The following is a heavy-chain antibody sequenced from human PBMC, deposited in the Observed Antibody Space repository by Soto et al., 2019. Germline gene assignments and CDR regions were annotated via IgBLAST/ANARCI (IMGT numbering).Heavy chain of an antibody. CDR3: ARDGTGYSSPNWFDP. CDR2: ISSSSSYI. D-gene: IGHD6-13*01. Sequence: PGGSLRLSCAASGFTFSSYSMNWVRQAPGKGLEWVSSISSSSSYIYYADSVKGRFTISRDNAKNSLYLQMNSLRAEDTAVYYCARDGTGYSSPNWFDPWGQGTLVTVSS. J-gene: IGHJ5*02. CDR1: GFTFSSYS. V-gene: IGHV3-21*01.